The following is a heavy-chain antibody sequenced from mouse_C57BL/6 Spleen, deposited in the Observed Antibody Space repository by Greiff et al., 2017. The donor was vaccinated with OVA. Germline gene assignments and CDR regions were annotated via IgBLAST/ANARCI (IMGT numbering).Heavy chain of an antibody. D-gene: IGHD2-5*01. J-gene: IGHJ3*01. CDR2: LYIGNGYT. Sequence: EVQGVESGAELVRPGSSVKMSCKTSGYTFTSYGINWVKQRPGQGLEWIGYLYIGNGYTEYNEKFKGKATLTADTSSSTAYMQLSSLTSEDSAIYFCARSTYYSNSAWFAYWGQGTLVTVSA. V-gene: IGHV1-58*01. CDR1: GYTFTSYG. CDR3: ARSTYYSNSAWFAY.